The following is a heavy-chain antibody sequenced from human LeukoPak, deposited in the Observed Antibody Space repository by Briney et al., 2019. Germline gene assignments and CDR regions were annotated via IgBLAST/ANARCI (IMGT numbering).Heavy chain of an antibody. Sequence: ASVTVSCKASGYTFTGYYMHWMRQAPGQGLEWMGWINPNSGGTNYAQKFQGRVTMTRDTSISTAYMELSRLRSDDTAVYYCARAILGYCSGGSCYSSWFDPWGQGTLVTVSS. V-gene: IGHV1-2*02. J-gene: IGHJ5*02. D-gene: IGHD2-15*01. CDR1: GYTFTGYY. CDR2: INPNSGGT. CDR3: ARAILGYCSGGSCYSSWFDP.